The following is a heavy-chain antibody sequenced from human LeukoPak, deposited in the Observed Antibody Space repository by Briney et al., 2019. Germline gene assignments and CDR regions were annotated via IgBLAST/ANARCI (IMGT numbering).Heavy chain of an antibody. V-gene: IGHV4-4*07. CDR1: GGSISSYY. D-gene: IGHD6-19*01. Sequence: PSETLSLTCTASGGSISSYYWSWIRQPAGKGLEWIGRIYTSGSTNYNPSLKSRVTMSVDTSKNQFSLKLSSVTAADTAVYYCARENVAGRGGYYFDYWGQGTLVTVSS. J-gene: IGHJ4*02. CDR2: IYTSGST. CDR3: ARENVAGRGGYYFDY.